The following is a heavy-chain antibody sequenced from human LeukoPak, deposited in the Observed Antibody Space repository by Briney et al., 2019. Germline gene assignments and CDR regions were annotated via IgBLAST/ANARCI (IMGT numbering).Heavy chain of an antibody. V-gene: IGHV4-61*02. CDR2: IYTSGST. Sequence: SQTLSLTCTVSGGFISSGSHYWSWIRQPAGKGLEWIGRIYTSGSTNYNPSLESRVTISVDTSRNQFSLKLSSVTAADTAVYYCARDGRLEGCGGDCYPDYWGQGTLVTVSS. CDR1: GGFISSGSHY. CDR3: ARDGRLEGCGGDCYPDY. J-gene: IGHJ4*02. D-gene: IGHD2-21*01.